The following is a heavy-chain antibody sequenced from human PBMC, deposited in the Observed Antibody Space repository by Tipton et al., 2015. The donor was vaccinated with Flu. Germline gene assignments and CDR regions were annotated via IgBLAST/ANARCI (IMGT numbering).Heavy chain of an antibody. V-gene: IGHV4-59*01. J-gene: IGHJ4*02. CDR1: GGSISSYY. D-gene: IGHD3-10*02. Sequence: GLVKPSETLSLTCTVSGGSISSYYWSWIRQPPGKGLEWIGYIYYSGSTNYNPSLKSRVTISVDTSKNQFSLKLSSVTAADTAVYYCARHTGDSVRGVIDYWGQGTLVTVSS. CDR2: IYYSGST. CDR3: ARHTGDSVRGVIDY.